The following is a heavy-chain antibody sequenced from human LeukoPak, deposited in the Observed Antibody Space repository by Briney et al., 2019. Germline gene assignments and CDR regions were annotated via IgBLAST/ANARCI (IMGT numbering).Heavy chain of an antibody. CDR2: IIPILGIA. Sequence: SVKVSCKASGGTFSSYAVSWVRQAPGQGLEWMGRIIPILGIANYAQKFQGRVTITADKSTSTAYMELNSLRSEDTAVYYCARERWYSSSPDAFDIWGQGTMVTVSS. CDR1: GGTFSSYA. V-gene: IGHV1-69*04. D-gene: IGHD6-13*01. CDR3: ARERWYSSSPDAFDI. J-gene: IGHJ3*02.